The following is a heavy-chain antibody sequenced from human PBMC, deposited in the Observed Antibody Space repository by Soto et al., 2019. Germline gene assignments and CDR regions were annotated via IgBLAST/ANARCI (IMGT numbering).Heavy chain of an antibody. Sequence: MELVDSGGGLVKPGGSLRLSCEAFGFAFNEYTIHWVRQPPGRGLYWVSSIGDTGSFIYYADSMKGRITISRDNAKKTVYLQMNHLRVEDTAIYYCARDRGNDAWYFDLWGRGTAVTVSS. V-gene: IGHV3-21*01. J-gene: IGHJ2*01. CDR1: GFAFNEYT. CDR2: IGDTGSFI. CDR3: ARDRGNDAWYFDL. D-gene: IGHD5-12*01.